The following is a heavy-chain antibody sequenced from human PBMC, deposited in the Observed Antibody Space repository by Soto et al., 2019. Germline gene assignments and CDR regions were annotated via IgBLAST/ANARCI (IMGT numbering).Heavy chain of an antibody. Sequence: QTLSLTCAVSGDSLSSNNAAWNWIRQSPSRGLEWLGRTKYRSKWANDYAVSVKSRITINADTSKNQFSLQLNFVTPEDTAVYYCALVVGELSENDRSYRWFDPRGQAILVT. CDR3: ALVVGELSENDRSYRWFDP. D-gene: IGHD3-16*02. J-gene: IGHJ5*02. CDR1: GDSLSSNNAA. CDR2: TKYRSKWAN. V-gene: IGHV6-1*01.